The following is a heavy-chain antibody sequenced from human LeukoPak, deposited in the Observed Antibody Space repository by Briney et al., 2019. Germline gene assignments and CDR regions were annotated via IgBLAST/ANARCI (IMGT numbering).Heavy chain of an antibody. CDR2: IKLDGTEK. CDR1: GFTFSSYW. V-gene: IGHV3-7*05. Sequence: GGSLRLSCAASGFTFSSYWMHWVRQAPGKGLEWVANIKLDGTEKYYVDSVKGRFTISRDNAKNSLYLQMNSLRAEDTAVYYCASDRFYFGVWGQGTLVTVPS. CDR3: ASDRFYFGV. D-gene: IGHD3-16*01. J-gene: IGHJ4*02.